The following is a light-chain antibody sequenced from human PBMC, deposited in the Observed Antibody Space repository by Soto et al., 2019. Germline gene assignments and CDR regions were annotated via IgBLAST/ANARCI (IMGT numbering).Light chain of an antibody. J-gene: IGKJ1*01. CDR2: DAS. CDR3: QRYKYYSTWT. Sequence: DIQMTQSPSTLSASVGDRVTITCRASQNINSRLAWYQQRPGKAPKLLIFDASTVESGVPSRFSGSGSGTEFALTISSLQPDDIATYFCQRYKYYSTWTLGQGTKV. V-gene: IGKV1-5*01. CDR1: QNINSR.